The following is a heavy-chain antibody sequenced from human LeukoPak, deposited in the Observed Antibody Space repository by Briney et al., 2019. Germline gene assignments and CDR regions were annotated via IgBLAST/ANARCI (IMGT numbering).Heavy chain of an antibody. Sequence: GGSLRLSCAASGFTFSSYSMNWVRQAPGKGLEWVSSISSSSSYIYYADSVKGRFTISRDNAKNSLYLQMNSLRAEDTAVYYCARFFAQKLGGLSAFDIWGQGTMVTVSS. J-gene: IGHJ3*02. CDR1: GFTFSSYS. V-gene: IGHV3-21*01. D-gene: IGHD7-27*01. CDR3: ARFFAQKLGGLSAFDI. CDR2: ISSSSSYI.